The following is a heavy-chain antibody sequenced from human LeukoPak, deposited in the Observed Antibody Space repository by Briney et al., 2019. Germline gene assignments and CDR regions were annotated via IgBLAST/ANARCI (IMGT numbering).Heavy chain of an antibody. J-gene: IGHJ3*02. V-gene: IGHV3-30*18. CDR3: AKSGSYRAFDI. Sequence: PGRSLRLSCAASGFTFSSYGMHWVRQAPGKGLEWVAVISYDGSNKYYADSVKGRFTISRDNSKNTLYLKMNSLRAEDTAVYYCAKSGSYRAFDIWGQGTMVTVSS. CDR1: GFTFSSYG. D-gene: IGHD1-26*01. CDR2: ISYDGSNK.